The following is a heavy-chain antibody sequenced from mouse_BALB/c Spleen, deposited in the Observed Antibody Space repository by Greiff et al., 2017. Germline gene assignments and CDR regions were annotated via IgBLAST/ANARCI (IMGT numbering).Heavy chain of an antibody. J-gene: IGHJ4*01. CDR3: TRRWPYYAMDY. CDR1: GYTFTSYW. D-gene: IGHD1-1*02. V-gene: IGHV1-69*02. CDR2: IYPSDSYT. Sequence: VQLQQPGAELVRPGASVKLSCKASGYTFTSYWINWVKQRPGQGLEWIGNIYPSDSYTNYNQKFKDKATLTVDKSSSTDYMQLSSPTSADSAVDYCTRRWPYYAMDYWGQGTSVTVSS.